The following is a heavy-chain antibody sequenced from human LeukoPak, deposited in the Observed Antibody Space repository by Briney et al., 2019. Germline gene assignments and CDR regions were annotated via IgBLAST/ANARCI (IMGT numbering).Heavy chain of an antibody. CDR2: IYYSGST. J-gene: IGHJ5*02. V-gene: IGHV4-31*03. Sequence: SETLSLTCTVSGGSISCGGYYWSWIRQHPGKGLEWIGYIYYSGSTNYNPSLKSRVTISVDTSKNQFSLKLSSVTAADTAVYYCARGSRSSTSWRGVGNWFDPWGQGTLVTVSS. CDR3: ARGSRSSTSWRGVGNWFDP. CDR1: GGSISCGGYY. D-gene: IGHD2-2*01.